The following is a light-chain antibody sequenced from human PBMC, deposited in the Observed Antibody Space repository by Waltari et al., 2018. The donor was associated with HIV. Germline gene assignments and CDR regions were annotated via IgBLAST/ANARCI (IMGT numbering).Light chain of an antibody. Sequence: QSALPQPPSASGSLGQSVTLPCSGTRTDIGNYNYASWYQQHPGKVPKLIIYEVNKRPSGVPDRFSGSKSGNTASLTVSGLQADDDADYYCSSYSGINDVGVFGGGTKLTVL. CDR3: SSYSGINDVGV. CDR2: EVN. J-gene: IGLJ3*02. V-gene: IGLV2-8*01. CDR1: RTDIGNYNY.